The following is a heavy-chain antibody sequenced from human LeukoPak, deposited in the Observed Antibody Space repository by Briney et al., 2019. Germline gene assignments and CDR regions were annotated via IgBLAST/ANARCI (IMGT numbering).Heavy chain of an antibody. CDR1: GDISSSDY. CDR2: INTNTGNP. J-gene: IGHJ5*02. CDR3: ARGGGITIFGVDPMAWFDP. D-gene: IGHD3-3*01. Sequence: GASMKVSCKASGDISSSDYIHWVRQAPGQGLEWMGWINTNTGNPTYAQGFTGRFVFSLDTSVSTAYLQISSLKAEDTAVYYCARGGGITIFGVDPMAWFDPWGQGTLVTVSS. V-gene: IGHV7-4-1*02.